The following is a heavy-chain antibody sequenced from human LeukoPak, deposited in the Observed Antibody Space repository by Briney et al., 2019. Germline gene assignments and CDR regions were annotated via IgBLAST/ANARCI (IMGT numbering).Heavy chain of an antibody. D-gene: IGHD3-10*01. Sequence: GASVKVSCKAPGYTFTTYYIHWVRQAPGQGLEWMGIINPSGGSTSYAQNLQGRVTMTRDTSTSTVYMELSSLRSEDTAVYYCARWGVGYYFDNWGQGTLVIVSS. CDR1: GYTFTTYY. J-gene: IGHJ4*02. CDR2: INPSGGST. CDR3: ARWGVGYYFDN. V-gene: IGHV1-46*03.